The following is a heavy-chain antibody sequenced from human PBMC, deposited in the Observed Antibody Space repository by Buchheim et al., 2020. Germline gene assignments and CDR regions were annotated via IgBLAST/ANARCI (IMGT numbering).Heavy chain of an antibody. Sequence: EVQLVESGGGLVQPGGSLRLSCVASGFTFTSYWMNWVRQAPGKGLMWVARIKSDGSTTTYADSVKGRITISRDNAKKTLSLPMNSLRAEDTAVYYCVRSLDSGSSLDYWGQGTL. D-gene: IGHD1-26*01. CDR3: VRSLDSGSSLDY. J-gene: IGHJ4*02. CDR1: GFTFTSYW. V-gene: IGHV3-74*01. CDR2: IKSDGSTT.